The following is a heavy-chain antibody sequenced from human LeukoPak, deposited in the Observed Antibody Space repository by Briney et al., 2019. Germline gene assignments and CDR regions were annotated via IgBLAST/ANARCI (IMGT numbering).Heavy chain of an antibody. CDR3: ARDAVYSSSWQYY. D-gene: IGHD6-13*01. CDR1: GFXFSSYG. CDR2: IWYDGSNK. J-gene: IGHJ4*02. V-gene: IGHV3-33*01. Sequence: GGSLRLSCEASGFXFSSYGIHWVRQAPGKGLEWVAVIWYDGSNKYYADSVKGRFTISRDNSKNTLYLQMNSLRAEDTAVYYCARDAVYSSSWQYYWGQGTLVTVSS.